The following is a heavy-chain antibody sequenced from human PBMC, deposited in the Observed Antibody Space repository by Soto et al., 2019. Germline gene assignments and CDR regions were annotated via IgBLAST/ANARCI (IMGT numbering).Heavy chain of an antibody. CDR3: ARNVGSSVSSRWFDT. J-gene: IGHJ5*02. D-gene: IGHD3-10*02. CDR1: GFTLSNYG. CDR2: IWYDGTAT. Sequence: QVQLVESGGGVVQPGRSLTLSCVASGFTLSNYGMHWVRQAPGKGLEWVAVIWYDGTATYSADSVKGRFSISRDNAKNELFLQLSSRRAEDTAVYYCARNVGSSVSSRWFDTWGQGTLVTVSS. V-gene: IGHV3-33*01.